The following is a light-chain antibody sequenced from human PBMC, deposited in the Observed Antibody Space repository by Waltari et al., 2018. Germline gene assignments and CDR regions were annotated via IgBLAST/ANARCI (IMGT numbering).Light chain of an antibody. J-gene: IGLJ2*01. CDR3: CSYAGSTTVL. V-gene: IGLV2-23*02. Sequence: QSALTQPASVSGSPGQSITIPCTGTSSDVGSYNLVSWYQPHPGKAPKLMIYEVTKRPLAVSNRFSGSNSGNTASLKSSGLQAEDEADYYCCSYAGSTTVLFGGGTKLTVL. CDR1: SSDVGSYNL. CDR2: EVT.